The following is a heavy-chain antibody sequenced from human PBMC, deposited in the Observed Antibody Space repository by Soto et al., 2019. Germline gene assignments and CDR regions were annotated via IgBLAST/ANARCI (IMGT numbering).Heavy chain of an antibody. CDR1: GVSISSYY. CDR2: IYYSGST. CDR3: PRQKPQGYSGYEIDY. V-gene: IGHV4-59*08. Sequence: SETLSLTCTVSGVSISSYYWCWIRQPPGKGLEWIGYIYYSGSTNYNPSLKSRVTISVDTSKNQFSLKLSSVTAADTAVYYCPRQKPQGYSGYEIDYWGQGTLVTVSS. J-gene: IGHJ4*02. D-gene: IGHD5-12*01.